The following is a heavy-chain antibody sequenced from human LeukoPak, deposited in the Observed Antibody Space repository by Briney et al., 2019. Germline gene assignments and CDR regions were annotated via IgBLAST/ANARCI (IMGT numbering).Heavy chain of an antibody. CDR2: INHSGST. Sequence: SETLSLTCAVYGGSFSGYYWSWIRQPPGKGLEWIGEINHSGSTNYNPSLKSRVTISVDTSKNQFSLKLSSVTAADTAVYYCARANIAYFGYFDYWGQGTLVTVSS. J-gene: IGHJ4*02. V-gene: IGHV4-34*01. D-gene: IGHD3-9*01. CDR1: GGSFSGYY. CDR3: ARANIAYFGYFDY.